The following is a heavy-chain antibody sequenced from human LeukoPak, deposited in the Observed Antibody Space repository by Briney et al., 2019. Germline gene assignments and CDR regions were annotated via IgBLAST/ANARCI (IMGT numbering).Heavy chain of an antibody. CDR1: GFTFSSYG. CDR2: IWYDGSNK. Sequence: GRSLRLSCAASGFTFSSYGMHGVRQAPGKGLEWVAGIWYDGSNKYYADSVKGRFTISRDNSKNTLYLQMNTLRVEDTAAYYCARPKEPYYYYYYMDVWGKGTTVTVSS. V-gene: IGHV3-33*08. CDR3: ARPKEPYYYYYYMDV. D-gene: IGHD1-26*01. J-gene: IGHJ6*03.